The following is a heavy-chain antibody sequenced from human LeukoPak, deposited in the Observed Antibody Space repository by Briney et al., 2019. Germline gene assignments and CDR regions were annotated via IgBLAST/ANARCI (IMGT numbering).Heavy chain of an antibody. Sequence: PSETLSLTCAVSGGSISSSNWWSWVRQPPGKGLEWIGEIYHSGSTNYNPSLKSRVTISVDKSKNQFSLKLSSVTAADTAVYYCARSPGGVNNWFDPWGQGTLVTVSS. J-gene: IGHJ5*02. V-gene: IGHV4-4*02. CDR2: IYHSGST. CDR3: ARSPGGVNNWFDP. CDR1: GGSISSSNW. D-gene: IGHD2-8*01.